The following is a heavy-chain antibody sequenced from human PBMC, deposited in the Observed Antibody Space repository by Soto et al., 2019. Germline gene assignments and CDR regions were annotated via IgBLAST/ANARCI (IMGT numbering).Heavy chain of an antibody. Sequence: ASVKVSCKASGYTFRRSGISWVRQAPGQGLQWMGNILPIFDTADYAPRFQGRVTITTDQATSTAYMELSNLTSHDTAVYFCARGHHYGGNSDAFEIGG. CDR1: GYTFRRSG. J-gene: IGHJ3*02. V-gene: IGHV1-69*05. CDR2: ILPIFDTA. CDR3: ARGHHYGGNSDAFEI. D-gene: IGHD4-17*01.